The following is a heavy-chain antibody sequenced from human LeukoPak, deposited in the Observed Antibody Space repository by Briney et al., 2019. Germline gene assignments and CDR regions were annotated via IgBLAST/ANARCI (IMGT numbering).Heavy chain of an antibody. J-gene: IGHJ4*02. V-gene: IGHV3-23*01. Sequence: GASLRLSCAASGFTFSNYAMSWVRQAPGKGLEWVSAIIGSGGSTYYADSVKGRFTISSDNPKNTLYLQMNSLRAEDTAVYYCAKWGDYDILTGYYDSHYWGQGTLVTVSS. CDR3: AKWGDYDILTGYYDSHY. CDR1: GFTFSNYA. CDR2: IIGSGGST. D-gene: IGHD3-9*01.